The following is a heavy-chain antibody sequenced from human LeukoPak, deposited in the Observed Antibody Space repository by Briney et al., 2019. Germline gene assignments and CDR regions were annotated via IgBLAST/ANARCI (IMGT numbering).Heavy chain of an antibody. V-gene: IGHV4-31*03. D-gene: IGHD5-18*01. Sequence: SETLSLTCTVSGGSISSSDYYWSWIRQHPGKGLEWIGYIYYSGSTYYNPSLKSRVTISVDTSKNQFSLKLSSVTAADTAVYYCARVYTAMSTTAFDYWGQGTLVTVSS. CDR3: ARVYTAMSTTAFDY. CDR2: IYYSGST. CDR1: GGSISSSDYY. J-gene: IGHJ4*02.